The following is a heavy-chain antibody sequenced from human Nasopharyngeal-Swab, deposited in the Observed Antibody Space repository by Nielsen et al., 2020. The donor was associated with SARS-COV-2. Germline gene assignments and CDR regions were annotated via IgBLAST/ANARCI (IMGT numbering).Heavy chain of an antibody. J-gene: IGHJ5*02. V-gene: IGHV4-38-2*02. CDR3: ARDGVRGVINWFDP. CDR1: GYSISSGYY. CDR2: IYYSGST. D-gene: IGHD3-10*01. Sequence: SETLPLTCAVSGYSISSGYYWGWIRQPPGKGLEWIGYIYYSGSTNYNPSLKSRVTISVDTSKNQFSLKLSSVTAADTAVYYCARDGVRGVINWFDPWGQGTLVTVSS.